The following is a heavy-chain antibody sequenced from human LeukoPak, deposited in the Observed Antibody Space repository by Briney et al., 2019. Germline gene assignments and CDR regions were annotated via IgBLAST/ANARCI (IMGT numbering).Heavy chain of an antibody. J-gene: IGHJ3*02. Sequence: PSETLSLTCAVSGYSISSGYYWGGIRQPPGKGLEWIGNIYHSGSTYYNPSLKSRVTISVDTSKNLFSLKLSSVTAADTAVYYCARHVVGYYYDRSGYYSAFDIWGQGTMVTVSS. CDR3: ARHVVGYYYDRSGYYSAFDI. V-gene: IGHV4-38-2*01. D-gene: IGHD3-22*01. CDR1: GYSISSGYY. CDR2: IYHSGST.